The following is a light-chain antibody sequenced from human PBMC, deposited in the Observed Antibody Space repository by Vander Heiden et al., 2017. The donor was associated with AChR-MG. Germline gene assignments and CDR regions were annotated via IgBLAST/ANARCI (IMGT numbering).Light chain of an antibody. CDR3: CSYAGSYTWV. CDR2: DVT. J-gene: IGLJ1*01. Sequence: QSALTQPRSVSGSPGQSVTISCTGTSRDIVPYNYVSWYQQHPGKAPQLMIYDVTKRPSGVPDRFSASRSGNTASLTISGLQAEDEADYYCCSYAGSYTWVFGTGTKVTV. CDR1: SRDIVPYNY. V-gene: IGLV2-11*01.